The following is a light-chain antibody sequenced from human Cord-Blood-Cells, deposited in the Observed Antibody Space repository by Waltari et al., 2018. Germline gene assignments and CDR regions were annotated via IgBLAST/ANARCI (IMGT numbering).Light chain of an antibody. Sequence: QSALTQPASVSGSPGQSITISCTGTSSDVGGYNYVSWDQQNPGKAPKLMIYDVSNRPSGVSNRFSGSMSGNPASLTISGLQAEDEADYYCSSYTSSSTVVFGGGTKLTVL. J-gene: IGLJ2*01. CDR3: SSYTSSSTVV. CDR2: DVS. V-gene: IGLV2-14*01. CDR1: SSDVGGYNY.